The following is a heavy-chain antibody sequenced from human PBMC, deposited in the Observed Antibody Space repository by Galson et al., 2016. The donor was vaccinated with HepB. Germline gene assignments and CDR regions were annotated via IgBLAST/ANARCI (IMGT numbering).Heavy chain of an antibody. Sequence: ETLSLTCTVSGGSISSYYWTWIRQPPGKRLEWIGYIYYDGSTDYNPSLRSRVTMSVDTSKNQFSLKLSSVTAADTAVYYCAKVGGAGYFDPWGQGTLVTVSS. CDR3: AKVGGAGYFDP. CDR2: IYYDGST. V-gene: IGHV4-59*01. D-gene: IGHD1-26*01. CDR1: GGSISSYY. J-gene: IGHJ5*02.